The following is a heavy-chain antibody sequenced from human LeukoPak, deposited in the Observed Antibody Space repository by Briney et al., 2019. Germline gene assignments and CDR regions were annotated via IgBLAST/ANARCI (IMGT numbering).Heavy chain of an antibody. J-gene: IGHJ4*02. CDR1: GFTFNSYA. D-gene: IGHD6-19*01. V-gene: IGHV3-23*01. CDR2: IRGSGGGT. CDR3: AKAGIGVVGYFDY. Sequence: GGSLRLSCAASGFTFNSYAMSWVRPAPGKGLEGVAAIRGSGGGTYYADSVKGRFTISRDNSKNTLYLQMNSLRDEDTALYYCAKAGIGVVGYFDYWGQGTLVTVSS.